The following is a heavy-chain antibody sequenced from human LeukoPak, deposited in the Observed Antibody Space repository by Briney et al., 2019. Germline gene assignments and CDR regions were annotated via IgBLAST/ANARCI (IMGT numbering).Heavy chain of an antibody. CDR3: ARIHSLYYYDSSGYGAFDI. Sequence: GGSLRLSCAASGFTFSSYGMHWVRQAPGKGLEWVAVIWDDGSNKYYADSVKGRFTISRDNSKNTLYLQMNSLRAEDTAVYYCARIHSLYYYDSSGYGAFDIWGQGTMVTVSS. D-gene: IGHD3-22*01. V-gene: IGHV3-33*01. CDR2: IWDDGSNK. CDR1: GFTFSSYG. J-gene: IGHJ3*02.